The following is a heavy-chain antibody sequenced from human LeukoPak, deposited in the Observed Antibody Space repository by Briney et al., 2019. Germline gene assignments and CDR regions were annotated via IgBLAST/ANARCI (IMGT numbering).Heavy chain of an antibody. J-gene: IGHJ4*02. V-gene: IGHV3-21*04. D-gene: IGHD7-27*01. Sequence: PGGSLRLSCAASGFSFSSYSINWVRQAPGQGLEWVSSVSGGSDYIYYADSVKGRFTISRDNAINSLYLQMNSLRAEDTAVYYCAKDLGIDWGQGTLVTVSS. CDR2: VSGGSDYI. CDR1: GFSFSSYS. CDR3: AKDLGID.